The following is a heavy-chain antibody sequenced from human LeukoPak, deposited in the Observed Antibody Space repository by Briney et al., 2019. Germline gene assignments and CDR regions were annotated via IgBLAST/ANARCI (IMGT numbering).Heavy chain of an antibody. CDR2: TYYRHKWHS. CDR1: GASVSSNSAA. J-gene: IGHJ4*02. V-gene: IGHV6-1*01. Sequence: TQTLSLTCAISGASVSSNSAAWNWIRQSPSRGLEWLGRTYYRHKWHSNYAVSVKSRITINPDTSTNQFSLQLNSVTPYDTAGYCCARGLYDSSWSDFDYWGQGTLVSVSS. CDR3: ARGLYDSSWSDFDY. D-gene: IGHD6-13*01.